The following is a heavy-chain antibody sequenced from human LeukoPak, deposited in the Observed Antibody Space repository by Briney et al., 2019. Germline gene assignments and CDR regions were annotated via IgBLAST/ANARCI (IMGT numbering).Heavy chain of an antibody. CDR1: GGSIRSSSYY. V-gene: IGHV4-39*01. J-gene: IGHJ6*03. D-gene: IGHD3-9*01. CDR3: ARHGPYFDWLYYYYYMDV. CDR2: IYYSGST. Sequence: PSETLSLTCTVSGGSIRSSSYYWGWIRQPPGKGLEWIGSIYYSGSTYYNPSLKSRVTISVDTSKNQFSLKLSSVTAADTAVYYCARHGPYFDWLYYYYYMDVWGKGTTVTISS.